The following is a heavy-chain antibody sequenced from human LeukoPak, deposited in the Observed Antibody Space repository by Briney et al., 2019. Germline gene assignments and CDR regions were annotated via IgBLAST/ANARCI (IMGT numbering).Heavy chain of an antibody. CDR1: GGSISSYY. D-gene: IGHD1-26*01. V-gene: IGHV4-59*08. Sequence: SETLSLTCTVSGGSISSYYWSWIRQPPGKGLEWIGYIYYSGSTNYNPSLKSRVTISVDTSKNQFSLKLTSVTAADTAVYYCAHFKGGSFDFWGQGTMVTVSS. CDR3: AHFKGGSFDF. CDR2: IYYSGST. J-gene: IGHJ3*01.